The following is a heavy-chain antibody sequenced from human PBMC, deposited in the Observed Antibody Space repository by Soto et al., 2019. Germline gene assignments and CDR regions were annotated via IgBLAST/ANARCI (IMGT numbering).Heavy chain of an antibody. D-gene: IGHD6-19*01. CDR1: GYTFTGYY. CDR3: ARDRYRLTNFPGSSGWYFDY. Sequence: GASVKVSCKSSGYTFTGYYMHWVRQAPGQGLEWMGWINPNSGGTNYAQKFQGWVTMTRDTSISTAYMELSRLRSDDTAVYYCARDRYRLTNFPGSSGWYFDYWGQGTLVTVSS. CDR2: INPNSGGT. J-gene: IGHJ4*02. V-gene: IGHV1-2*04.